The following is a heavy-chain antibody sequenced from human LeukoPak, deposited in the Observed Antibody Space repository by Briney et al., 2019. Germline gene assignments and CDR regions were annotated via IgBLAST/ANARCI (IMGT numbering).Heavy chain of an antibody. J-gene: IGHJ4*02. CDR3: GRWGYFDSGNYFVVDY. CDR1: GDSIRSYY. CDR2: IHNNGDI. Sequence: SETLSLTCIVSGDSIRSYYWNCIRQAPGKALEWIGHIHNNGDIAYNFSLKRRVPISMEPSHNQFSLKLSSVPAADTAVYYCGRWGYFDSGNYFVVDYWGQGTVVTVSS. V-gene: IGHV4-59*01. D-gene: IGHD3-22*01.